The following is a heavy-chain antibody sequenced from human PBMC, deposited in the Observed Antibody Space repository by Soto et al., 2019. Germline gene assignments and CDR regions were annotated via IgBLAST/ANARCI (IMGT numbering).Heavy chain of an antibody. J-gene: IGHJ4*02. Sequence: EVQLVESGGGLVQPGGSLRLSCAASGFTVSSNSMSWVRQAPGKGLEWVSVIYSGGSTYYADSVKSRLTISRDNSKNTLYLQMNSLRAEDTAVYYCARETTVTTDGRGYYFHFWGQGTLVTVSS. CDR2: IYSGGST. CDR3: ARETTVTTDGRGYYFHF. CDR1: GFTVSSNS. V-gene: IGHV3-66*01. D-gene: IGHD4-4*01.